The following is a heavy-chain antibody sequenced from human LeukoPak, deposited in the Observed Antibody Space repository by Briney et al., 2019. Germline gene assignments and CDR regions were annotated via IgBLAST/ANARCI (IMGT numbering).Heavy chain of an antibody. CDR1: GGSFSGYY. J-gene: IGHJ6*03. Sequence: SETLSLTCAVYGGSFSGYYWSWIRQPPGKGLEWIGEINHSGSTNYNPSLKGRVTISVDTSKNQFSLKLSSVTAADTAVYYCAKFGGGPPPFIYYYYYMDVWGKGTTVTVSS. CDR3: AKFGGGPPPFIYYYYYMDV. D-gene: IGHD2-15*01. V-gene: IGHV4-34*01. CDR2: INHSGST.